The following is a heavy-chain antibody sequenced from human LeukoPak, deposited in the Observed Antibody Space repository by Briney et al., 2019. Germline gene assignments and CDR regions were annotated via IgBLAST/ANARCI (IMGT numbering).Heavy chain of an antibody. CDR1: DESFSGYY. D-gene: IGHD2-15*01. J-gene: IGHJ4*02. V-gene: IGHV4-34*01. CDR2: INYSGST. Sequence: SETLSHTCAVSDESFSGYYWNWIRQPPGRRLEWIGEINYSGSTQYHPSLKSRVTMSVDKSKKQVSLKLSSVTVADTAVYYCAREGRGGHNFDSWGQGTLAIVSS. CDR3: AREGRGGHNFDS.